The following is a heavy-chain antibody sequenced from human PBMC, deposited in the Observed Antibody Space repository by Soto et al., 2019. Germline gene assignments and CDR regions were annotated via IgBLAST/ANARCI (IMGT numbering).Heavy chain of an antibody. CDR3: AREECSGGSCYFDY. D-gene: IGHD2-15*01. CDR2: ISAYNGNT. Sequence: QVQLVQSGAEVKKPGASVKISCKASGYIFTSYGISWVRQAPGQGLEWMGWISAYNGNTNYAQKLQGRVTMTTDTSTSTDYKELRSLRTDDTAVYYCAREECSGGSCYFDYWGQGTLVPVSS. V-gene: IGHV1-18*01. J-gene: IGHJ4*02. CDR1: GYIFTSYG.